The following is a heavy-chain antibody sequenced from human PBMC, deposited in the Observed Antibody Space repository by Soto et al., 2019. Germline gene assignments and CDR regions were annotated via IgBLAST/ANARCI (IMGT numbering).Heavy chain of an antibody. V-gene: IGHV1-69*13. J-gene: IGHJ6*02. CDR2: IIPIFGTA. D-gene: IGHD6-6*01. Sequence: ASVKVSCKASGGTFSSYAISWVRQAPGQGLEWMGGIIPIFGTANYAQKFQGRVTITADESTSTAYMELSSLRSEDTAVYYCARGSNRYSSSSPYGMDVWGQGTTVTVS. CDR1: GGTFSSYA. CDR3: ARGSNRYSSSSPYGMDV.